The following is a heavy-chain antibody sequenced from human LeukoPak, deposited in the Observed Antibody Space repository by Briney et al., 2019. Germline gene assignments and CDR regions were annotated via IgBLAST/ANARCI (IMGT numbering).Heavy chain of an antibody. Sequence: SETLSLTCTVSGASIRSSYWSWIRQPPGKGLEWIGFAHSSGTTNYNPSLKSRVTISVDTSKNQFSLKLSSMTAADTAVYYCARVGPYGDYEPDWYFDLWGRGTLVTVSS. CDR2: AHSSGTT. V-gene: IGHV4-59*01. J-gene: IGHJ2*01. CDR3: ARVGPYGDYEPDWYFDL. CDR1: GASIRSSY. D-gene: IGHD4-17*01.